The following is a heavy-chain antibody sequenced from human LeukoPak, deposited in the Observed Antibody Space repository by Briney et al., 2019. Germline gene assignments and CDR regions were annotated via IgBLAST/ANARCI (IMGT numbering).Heavy chain of an antibody. CDR2: ISGSGGST. CDR3: AKDRSTYYDFWGGLNDY. V-gene: IGHV3-23*01. J-gene: IGHJ4*02. D-gene: IGHD3-3*01. CDR1: GFTFSSYA. Sequence: GGSLRLSCAASGFTFSSYAMSWVRQAPGKGLEWVSAISGSGGSTYYADSVKGRFTISRDNSKNTLYLQMNSLRAEDTAVYYCAKDRSTYYDFWGGLNDYWGQGTLVTVSS.